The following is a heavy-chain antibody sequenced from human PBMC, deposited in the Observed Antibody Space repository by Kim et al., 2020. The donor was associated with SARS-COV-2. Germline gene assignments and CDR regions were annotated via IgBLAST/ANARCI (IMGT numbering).Heavy chain of an antibody. D-gene: IGHD2-2*01. CDR3: ARDRVWGCSSTSCPFYGMDV. V-gene: IGHV3-30-3*01. J-gene: IGHJ6*02. CDR1: GFTFSSYA. CDR2: ISYDGSNK. Sequence: GGSLRLSCAASGFTFSSYAMHWVRQAPGKGLEWVAVISYDGSNKYYADSVKGRFTISRDNSKNTLYLQMNSLRAEDTAVYYCARDRVWGCSSTSCPFYGMDVWGQGTTVTVSS.